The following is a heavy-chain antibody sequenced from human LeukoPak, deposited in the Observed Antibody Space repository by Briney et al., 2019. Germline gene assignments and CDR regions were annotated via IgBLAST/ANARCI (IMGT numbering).Heavy chain of an antibody. CDR3: ARQERLAYYFDY. V-gene: IGHV1-69*01. Sequence: GSSVKVSCKASGGTFSSYAISWVRQAPGQGLEWMGGIIPIFGTANYAQKFQGRVTITADESTSTAYMELSSVRSEDTAVYYCARQERLAYYFDYWGQGTLVTVSS. CDR1: GGTFSSYA. CDR2: IIPIFGTA. J-gene: IGHJ4*02.